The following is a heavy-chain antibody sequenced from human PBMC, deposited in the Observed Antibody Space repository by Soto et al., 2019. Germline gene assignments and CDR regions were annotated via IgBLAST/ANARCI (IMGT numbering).Heavy chain of an antibody. J-gene: IGHJ6*02. CDR3: AKYGTVNRIMDV. CDR2: ISYDGSNK. CDR1: GFTFSSYA. V-gene: IGHV3-30*14. D-gene: IGHD4-17*01. Sequence: GGSLRLSCAASGFTFSSYAMHWVRQAPGKGLEWVAVISYDGSNKNYADSVKGRFTISRDNSKNTLFLQMSSLRGEDTAVYSCAKYGTVNRIMDVWGQGTTVTVSS.